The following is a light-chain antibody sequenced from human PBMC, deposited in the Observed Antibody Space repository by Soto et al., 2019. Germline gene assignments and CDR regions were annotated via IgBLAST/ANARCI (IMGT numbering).Light chain of an antibody. CDR3: QAWDSSTVV. CDR1: KLGDKY. CDR2: QDS. V-gene: IGLV3-1*01. Sequence: SYELTQPPSVSVSPGQIASITCSGDKLGDKYACWYQQKPGQSPVLVIYQDSKRPSGIPERFSGSNSGNTATLTISGTKAMDEADYYCQAWDSSTVVFGGGTKLTVL. J-gene: IGLJ2*01.